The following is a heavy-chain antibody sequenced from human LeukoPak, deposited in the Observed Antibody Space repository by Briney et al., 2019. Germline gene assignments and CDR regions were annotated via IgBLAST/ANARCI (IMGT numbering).Heavy chain of an antibody. Sequence: SETLSLTRTVSGGSISSYFWSWIRQPPRKGLEWIGYIFYSGSTNYNPSPKSRVTISVDTSKNKFSLKLTSVTAADTAVYYCARVYYSNSYDYWYFDLWGRGTLVTVSS. V-gene: IGHV4-59*01. CDR2: IFYSGST. CDR1: GGSISSYF. J-gene: IGHJ2*01. CDR3: ARVYYSNSYDYWYFDL. D-gene: IGHD6-13*01.